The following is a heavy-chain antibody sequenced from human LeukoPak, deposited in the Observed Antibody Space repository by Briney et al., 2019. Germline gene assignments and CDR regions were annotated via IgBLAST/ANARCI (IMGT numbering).Heavy chain of an antibody. CDR2: ISSSSSNI. D-gene: IGHD3-22*01. CDR1: GXTFSRYA. Sequence: GGSLRLSCAASGXTFSRYAMSWVRQAPGKGLEWVSTISSSSSNIYYTDSVKGRFTISRDNARNSLYLQMNSLRAEDTAVYYCARDPSSGTANWFDPWGQGTLVTVSS. J-gene: IGHJ5*02. CDR3: ARDPSSGTANWFDP. V-gene: IGHV3-21*01.